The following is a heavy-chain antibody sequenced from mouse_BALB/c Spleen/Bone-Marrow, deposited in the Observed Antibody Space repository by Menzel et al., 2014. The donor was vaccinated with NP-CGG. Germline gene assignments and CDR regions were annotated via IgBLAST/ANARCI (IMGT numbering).Heavy chain of an antibody. J-gene: IGHJ4*01. CDR2: ISCYNGAT. D-gene: IGHD1-1*01. Sequence: LVNTGASVKISCKASDYSFTDYYMHWVKQTHGKSLEWIGYISCYNGATSYNQKFKGKATFTVDTSSSTAYMQFSSLTSEDSAVYYCARSEGIYYYGSSYALDYWGQGTSVNVS. CDR3: ARSEGIYYYGSSYALDY. V-gene: IGHV1S34*01. CDR1: DYSFTDYY.